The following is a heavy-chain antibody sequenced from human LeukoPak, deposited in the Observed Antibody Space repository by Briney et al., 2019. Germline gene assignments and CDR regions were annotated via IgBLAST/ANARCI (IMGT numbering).Heavy chain of an antibody. CDR3: ARDSGYSSSWYDNWFDP. V-gene: IGHV4-4*07. D-gene: IGHD6-13*01. J-gene: IGHJ5*02. CDR2: IYTSGST. Sequence: SETLSLTCTVSGGSISSYYWSWIRQPAGKGLEWIGRIYTSGSTNYNPSLKSRVTMSVDTSKNQFSLKLSPVTAADTAVYYCARDSGYSSSWYDNWFDPWGQGTLVTVSS. CDR1: GGSISSYY.